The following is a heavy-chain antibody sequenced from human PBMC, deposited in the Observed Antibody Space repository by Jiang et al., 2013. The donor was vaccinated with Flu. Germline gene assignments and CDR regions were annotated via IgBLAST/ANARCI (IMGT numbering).Heavy chain of an antibody. D-gene: IGHD3-22*01. CDR3: ARELGVNYDSSGYYYRNWYFDL. CDR2: IYYSGST. V-gene: IGHV4-59*01. J-gene: IGHJ2*01. CDR1: GGSISSYY. Sequence: KPSETLSLTCTVSGGSISSYYWSWIRQPPGKGLEWIGYIYYSGSTNYNPSLKSRVTISVDTSKNQFSLKLSSVTAADTAVYYCARELGVNYDSSGYYYRNWYFDLWGRGTLVTVSS.